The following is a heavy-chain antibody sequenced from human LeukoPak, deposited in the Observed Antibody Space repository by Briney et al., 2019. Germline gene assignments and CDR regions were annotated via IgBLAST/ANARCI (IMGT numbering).Heavy chain of an antibody. CDR3: ARGQQWLVPADFDY. J-gene: IGHJ4*02. Sequence: SQTLSLTCAISGDSVSSNSAAWNWIRQSPSRDLEWLGRTYYRSKWYNDYAVSVKSRITINPDTSKNQFSLQLNSVTPEDTAVYYCARGQQWLVPADFDYWGQGTLVTVSS. CDR1: GDSVSSNSAA. V-gene: IGHV6-1*01. CDR2: TYYRSKWYN. D-gene: IGHD6-19*01.